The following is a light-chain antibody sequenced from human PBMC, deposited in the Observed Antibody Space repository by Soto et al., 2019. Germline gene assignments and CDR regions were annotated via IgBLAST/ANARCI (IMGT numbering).Light chain of an antibody. V-gene: IGKV3-11*01. CDR2: DAS. Sequence: EIVLTQSPATLSLSPGERATLSCRASQSVSSYLAWSQQQPGQAPRLLIYDASNRATGITARFSGSGSGTVFTLTISSLAHEDFAVYYCQQRSNWRTFGRGTKLEIK. J-gene: IGKJ2*01. CDR1: QSVSSY. CDR3: QQRSNWRT.